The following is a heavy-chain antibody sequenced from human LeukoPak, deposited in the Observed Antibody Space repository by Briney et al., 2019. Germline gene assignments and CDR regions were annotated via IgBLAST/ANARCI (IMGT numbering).Heavy chain of an antibody. J-gene: IGHJ4*02. CDR1: GFTFSSYA. D-gene: IGHD6-13*01. Sequence: PGGSLRLSCAASGFTFSSYAMSWVRQAPGKGLEWVSAISGSGGSTYYADSVKGRFTISRDNSKNTLYLQMNSLRAEDTAVYYCARDVGSIYYFDYWGQGTLVTVSS. V-gene: IGHV3-23*01. CDR3: ARDVGSIYYFDY. CDR2: ISGSGGST.